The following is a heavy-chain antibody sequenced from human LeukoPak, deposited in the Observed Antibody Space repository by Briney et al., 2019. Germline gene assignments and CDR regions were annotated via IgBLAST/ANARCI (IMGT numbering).Heavy chain of an antibody. CDR2: INHSGIT. CDR3: ARQLQHPPTGNAFDM. CDR1: AGSFSDYY. V-gene: IGHV4-34*01. J-gene: IGHJ3*02. Sequence: PSETLSLTCAVYAGSFSDYYWSWIRQPPGKGLEWIGEINHSGITNYNPSLKSRVTISVDTSKNQFSLKLSPVTAADTALFYCARQLQHPPTGNAFDMWGHGTMVTVSS. D-gene: IGHD1-14*01.